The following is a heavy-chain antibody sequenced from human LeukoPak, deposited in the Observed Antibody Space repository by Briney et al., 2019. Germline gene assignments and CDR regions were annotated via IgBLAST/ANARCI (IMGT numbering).Heavy chain of an antibody. CDR3: ARDWYHAIDY. Sequence: GGSLRLSCAASGFTFSSYAMSWVRQAPGKGLEWVSAISGSGGSTYYADSVKGRFTISRDNSKNTLYLQMNSLRVEDTAIYYCARDWYHAIDYWGQGALVTVSS. CDR2: ISGSGGST. CDR1: GFTFSSYA. V-gene: IGHV3-23*01. J-gene: IGHJ4*02. D-gene: IGHD1-14*01.